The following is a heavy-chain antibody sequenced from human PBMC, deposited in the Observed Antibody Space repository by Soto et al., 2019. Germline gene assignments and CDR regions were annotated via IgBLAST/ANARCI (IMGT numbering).Heavy chain of an antibody. J-gene: IGHJ5*02. Sequence: QVQLVQSGAEVKKPGSSVKVSCKASVGTFSSYAISWVRQAPGQGLEWMGGIIPIFGTANYAQKFQGRVTITEDESTSTANLELGSLRSEDTAEYYCATGVAAAAPITPIRFINCFDPWGQGTLVNVSS. V-gene: IGHV1-69*12. D-gene: IGHD6-13*01. CDR1: VGTFSSYA. CDR2: IIPIFGTA. CDR3: ATGVAAAAPITPIRFINCFDP.